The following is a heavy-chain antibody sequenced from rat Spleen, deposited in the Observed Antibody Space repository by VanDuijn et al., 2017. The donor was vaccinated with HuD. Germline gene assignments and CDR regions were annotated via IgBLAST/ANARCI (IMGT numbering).Heavy chain of an antibody. CDR3: TTGVY. V-gene: IGHV5-27*01. CDR1: GFTFSDYD. D-gene: IGHD4-3*01. CDR2: IRSSGGST. Sequence: EVQLVESGGGLVQPGRSLTLSCAASGFTFSDYDMAWVRQAPTKGLEWVASIRSSGGSTYYRDSVKGRFTVSRDNAKSTLYLQMDSLRSEDTATYYCTTGVYWGQGVVVTVSS. J-gene: IGHJ2*01.